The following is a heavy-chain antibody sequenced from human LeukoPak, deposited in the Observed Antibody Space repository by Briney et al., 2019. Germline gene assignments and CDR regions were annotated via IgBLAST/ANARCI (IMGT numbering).Heavy chain of an antibody. Sequence: SGGSLTLSCAASGFTSSIYGMSWVRKAPGKGLEWVSSITNGGDNTYYADFVQGRFTIYRDNSKNSLHLQMSSLRAEDTAIYFCAKRDTSGLYYFDYWGQGTLVTVSS. V-gene: IGHV3-23*01. J-gene: IGHJ4*02. CDR2: ITNGGDNT. D-gene: IGHD3-10*01. CDR3: AKRDTSGLYYFDY. CDR1: GFTSSIYG.